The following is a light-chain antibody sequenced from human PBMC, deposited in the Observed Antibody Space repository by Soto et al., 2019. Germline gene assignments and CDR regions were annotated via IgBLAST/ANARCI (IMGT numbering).Light chain of an antibody. CDR1: QSVSSNY. CDR2: GAS. J-gene: IGKJ1*01. CDR3: QQFGDWPS. V-gene: IGKV3-20*01. Sequence: EIVFTQSPGTLSLSPGERATLSCRASQSVSSNYLAWSQQKPGQAPRLLIYGASSRATGIPDRFSGSGSGTDFTLTISRLEPEDFAVYYCQQFGDWPSFGLGTKVDIK.